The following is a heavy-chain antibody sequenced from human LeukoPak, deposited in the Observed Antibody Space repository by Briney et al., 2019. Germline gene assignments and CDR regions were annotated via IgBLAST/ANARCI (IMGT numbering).Heavy chain of an antibody. Sequence: SETLSLTCTVSGASLNSYYWSWIRQPPGKGLEWIGYIYYRGSTNYNPSLKSRVTISLDTSKNHFSLKLSSVTAADTAMYYCARITDFWSGYYPDSWGQGTLVTVSS. CDR2: IYYRGST. J-gene: IGHJ4*02. D-gene: IGHD3-3*01. V-gene: IGHV4-59*01. CDR1: GASLNSYY. CDR3: ARITDFWSGYYPDS.